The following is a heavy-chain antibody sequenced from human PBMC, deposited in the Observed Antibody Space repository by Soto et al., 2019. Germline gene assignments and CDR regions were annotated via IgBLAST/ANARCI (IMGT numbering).Heavy chain of an antibody. CDR2: ISYDGSIK. V-gene: IGHV3-30-3*01. J-gene: IGHJ4*02. CDR1: RFTFSSHS. D-gene: IGHD3-10*01. CDR3: AREWSTSGDLDY. Sequence: QVQLVESGGGVVQPGRSLRLSCAASRFTFSSHSIQWVRQAPGKGLEWVAVISYDGSIKYYADSVKGRFTISRDNSKNTAYLQMNSLRAEDTAVFYCAREWSTSGDLDYWGQGTLVIVSS.